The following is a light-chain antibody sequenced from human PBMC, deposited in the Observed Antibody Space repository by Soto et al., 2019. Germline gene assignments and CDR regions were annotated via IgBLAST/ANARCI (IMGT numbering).Light chain of an antibody. J-gene: IGLJ1*01. V-gene: IGLV2-14*01. CDR1: SSDVGGYNY. CDR2: EVS. CDR3: SSYTSSSPYV. Sequence: QSALTQPASVSGSPGQSITISCTGTSSDVGGYNYVSWYQQHPGKAPKLMIYEVSNRTSGVSNRCSGSKSGNTASLTISGLQAEDEADYYCSSYTSSSPYVFGTGTKLTVL.